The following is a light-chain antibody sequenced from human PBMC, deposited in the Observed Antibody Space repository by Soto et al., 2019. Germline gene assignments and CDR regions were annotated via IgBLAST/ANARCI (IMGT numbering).Light chain of an antibody. J-gene: IGLJ1*01. V-gene: IGLV2-14*03. CDR2: DVR. Sequence: QSVLTQPASVSGSPGQSITISCTGTSSDVGANNYVSWYRQHPGTAPKLMIYDVRFRPSDISSRFSGSKSGNTASLTISGLQAEDEADYYCSSYTSTTTYVFGTGTKLTVL. CDR3: SSYTSTTTYV. CDR1: SSDVGANNY.